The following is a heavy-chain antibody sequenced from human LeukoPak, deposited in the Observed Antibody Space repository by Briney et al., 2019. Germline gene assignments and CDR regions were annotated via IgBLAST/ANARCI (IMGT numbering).Heavy chain of an antibody. Sequence: SETLSLTCSVSGASISSYYWSRIRQPPGKGLEWIGYVYYSGSTNYNPSLKSRVTISVDTSKNQFSLKLSSVTAADTAVYYCASYVYGDYYFDYWGQGTLVTVSS. J-gene: IGHJ4*02. D-gene: IGHD4-17*01. CDR1: GASISSYY. CDR3: ASYVYGDYYFDY. V-gene: IGHV4-59*08. CDR2: VYYSGST.